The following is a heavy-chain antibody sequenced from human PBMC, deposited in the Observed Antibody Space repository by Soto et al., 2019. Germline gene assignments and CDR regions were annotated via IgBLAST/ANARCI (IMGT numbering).Heavy chain of an antibody. CDR2: ISSSSSTI. CDR1: GFTFSSYS. V-gene: IGHV3-48*02. CDR3: ARVYSSGWSPTRDLDY. J-gene: IGHJ4*02. D-gene: IGHD6-19*01. Sequence: GGSLRLSCAASGFTFSSYSMNWVRQAPGKGLEWVSYISSSSSTIYYADSVKGRFTISRDNAKNSLYLQMNSLRDEDTAVYYCARVYSSGWSPTRDLDYWGQGTLVTVSS.